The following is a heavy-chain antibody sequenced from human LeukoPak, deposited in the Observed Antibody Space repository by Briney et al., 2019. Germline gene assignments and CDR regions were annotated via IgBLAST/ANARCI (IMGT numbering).Heavy chain of an antibody. Sequence: PSETPSLTCTVSGYSISSGYYWGWIRQPPGKGLEWIGSIYHSGSTYYNPSLKSRVTISVDTSKNQFSLKLSSVTAADTAVYYCARDPSAAGPPFDYWGQGTLVTVSS. CDR2: IYHSGST. J-gene: IGHJ4*02. D-gene: IGHD6-13*01. V-gene: IGHV4-38-2*02. CDR1: GYSISSGYY. CDR3: ARDPSAAGPPFDY.